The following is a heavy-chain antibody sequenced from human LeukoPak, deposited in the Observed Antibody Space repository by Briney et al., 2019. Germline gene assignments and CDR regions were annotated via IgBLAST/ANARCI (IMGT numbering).Heavy chain of an antibody. D-gene: IGHD3-3*01. Sequence: PGGSLRLSCAASGFNFSSYRMSWVRQAPGKGLEWVANINQDGSEKYYVDSVKGRFTISRDNAKNSLYLQMNSLRAEDTAVYYCARLDFWSGYLDYWGQGTLVTVSS. CDR2: INQDGSEK. CDR3: ARLDFWSGYLDY. V-gene: IGHV3-7*01. J-gene: IGHJ4*02. CDR1: GFNFSSYR.